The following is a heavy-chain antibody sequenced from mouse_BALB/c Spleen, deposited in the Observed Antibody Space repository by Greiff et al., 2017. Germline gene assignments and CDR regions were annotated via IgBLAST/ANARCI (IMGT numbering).Heavy chain of an antibody. V-gene: IGHV5-6-5*01. Sequence: EVQLVESGGGLVKPGGSLKLSCAASGFTFSSYAMSWVRQTPEKRLEWVASISSGGSTYYPDSVKGRFTISRDNARNILYLQMSSLRSEDTAMYYCARGYYGSSYLFDYWGQGTTLTVSS. CDR1: GFTFSSYA. CDR3: ARGYYGSSYLFDY. J-gene: IGHJ2*01. CDR2: ISSGGST. D-gene: IGHD1-1*01.